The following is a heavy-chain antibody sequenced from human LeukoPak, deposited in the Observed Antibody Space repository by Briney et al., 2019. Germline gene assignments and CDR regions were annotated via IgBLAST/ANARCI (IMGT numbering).Heavy chain of an antibody. CDR2: IYYSGST. CDR3: AREPGGI. D-gene: IGHD3-10*01. CDR1: IGSVSSGRYY. J-gene: IGHJ3*02. V-gene: IGHV4-61*01. Sequence: SETLSLTCTVSIGSVSSGRYYWTWIRQPPGKGLEYIGYIYYSGSTNYNPSLKSRVTISVDTSKIQFSLKLTSVTAADTAVYYCAREPGGIWGQGTMVTVSS.